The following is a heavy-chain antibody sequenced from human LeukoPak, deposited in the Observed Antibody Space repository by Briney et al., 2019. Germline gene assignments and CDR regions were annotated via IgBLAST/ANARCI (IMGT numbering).Heavy chain of an antibody. CDR1: GFAFSSYA. CDR2: ISYDGSNK. J-gene: IGHJ4*02. Sequence: GGSLRLSCAAFGFAFSSYAMHWVRQAPGEGLEWVVVISYDGSNKYYADSVKGRFTISRDNSKNTLFLQMNSLRGEVTAVYYCARDFGWISGLDYWGQGTLVTVSS. CDR3: ARDFGWISGLDY. D-gene: IGHD2-2*03. V-gene: IGHV3-30-3*01.